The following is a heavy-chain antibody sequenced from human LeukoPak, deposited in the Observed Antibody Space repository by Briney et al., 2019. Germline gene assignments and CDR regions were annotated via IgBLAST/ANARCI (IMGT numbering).Heavy chain of an antibody. D-gene: IGHD6-13*01. J-gene: IGHJ6*02. Sequence: ASVKVSCKAPGGTFSSYAISWVRQAPGQGLEWMGGIIPIFGTANYAQKFQGRVTITADESTSTAYMELSSLRSEDTAVYYCARYSSSWTYYYYYGMDVWGQGTTVTVSS. CDR1: GGTFSSYA. CDR2: IIPIFGTA. CDR3: ARYSSSWTYYYYYGMDV. V-gene: IGHV1-69*13.